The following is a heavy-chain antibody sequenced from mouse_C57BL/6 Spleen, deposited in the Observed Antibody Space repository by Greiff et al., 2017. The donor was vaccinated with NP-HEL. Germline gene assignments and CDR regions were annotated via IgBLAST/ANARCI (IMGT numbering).Heavy chain of an antibody. CDR3: ARSNWDYAMDD. CDR2: IHPNSGST. V-gene: IGHV1-64*01. J-gene: IGHJ4*01. CDR1: GYTFTSYW. Sequence: VQLQQPGAELVKPGASVKLSCKASGYTFTSYWMHWVKQRPGQGLEWIGMIHPNSGSTNYNEKFKSKATLTVDKSSSTAYMQLSSLTSEDSAVYYGARSNWDYAMDDWGQGTSVTVSS. D-gene: IGHD4-1*01.